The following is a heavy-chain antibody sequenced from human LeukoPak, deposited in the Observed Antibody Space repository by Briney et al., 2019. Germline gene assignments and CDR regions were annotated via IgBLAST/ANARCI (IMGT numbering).Heavy chain of an antibody. V-gene: IGHV3-74*01. Sequence: PGGSLRLSCAASGFTFSSYWMHWVRQAPGEGLVWVSHINNDGSTPTYADSVKGRFTISRDNSKNTLYLQMNSLRAEDTAVYYCAKDKEGVTIFGVARGPFDYWGQGTLVTVSS. CDR1: GFTFSSYW. CDR2: INNDGSTP. CDR3: AKDKEGVTIFGVARGPFDY. J-gene: IGHJ4*02. D-gene: IGHD3-3*01.